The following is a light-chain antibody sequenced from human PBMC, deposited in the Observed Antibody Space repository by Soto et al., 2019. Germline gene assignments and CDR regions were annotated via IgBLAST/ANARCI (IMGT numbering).Light chain of an antibody. J-gene: IGKJ1*01. CDR2: DAS. V-gene: IGKV3-11*01. Sequence: EIVLTQSPATLSLSPGERATLSCRASQSVSSYLAWYQQKPGQAPRLLIYDASNRATGIPDRFSGSGSGTDFTLTISRLEPEDFAVYYCQQHDNSPWMFGQGTKVDIK. CDR1: QSVSSY. CDR3: QQHDNSPWM.